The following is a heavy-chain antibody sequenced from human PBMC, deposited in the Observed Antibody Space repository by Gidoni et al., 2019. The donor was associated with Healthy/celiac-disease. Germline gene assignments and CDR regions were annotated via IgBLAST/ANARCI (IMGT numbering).Heavy chain of an antibody. CDR3: FAGGMGTGLDY. CDR2: IWYVGSNK. J-gene: IGHJ4*02. V-gene: IGHV3-33*01. D-gene: IGHD2-8*02. Sequence: QVQLVESGGGVAQPGRSRRLSCAAYGFTFSSYGMHGVRQAPGKGLAWLAVIWYVGSNKYYADSVKGRFTISRDNSKIPLYLQMNSLRAEDTAVYYCFAGGMGTGLDYWGQGTLVTVSS. CDR1: GFTFSSYG.